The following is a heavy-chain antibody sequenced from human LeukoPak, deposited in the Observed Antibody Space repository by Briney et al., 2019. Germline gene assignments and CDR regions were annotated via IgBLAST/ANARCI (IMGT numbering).Heavy chain of an antibody. Sequence: SVKVSCKASGGTFSSYAISWVRQAPGQGLEWMGGIIPIFGTANYAQKFQGRVTITTDESTSTAYMELSSLRSEDTAVYYCARDSYASSGYFSQDAFDIWGQGTMVTVSS. D-gene: IGHD3-22*01. J-gene: IGHJ3*02. CDR3: ARDSYASSGYFSQDAFDI. V-gene: IGHV1-69*05. CDR1: GGTFSSYA. CDR2: IIPIFGTA.